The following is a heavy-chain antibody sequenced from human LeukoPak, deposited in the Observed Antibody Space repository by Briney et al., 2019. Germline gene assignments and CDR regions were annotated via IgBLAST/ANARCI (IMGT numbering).Heavy chain of an antibody. V-gene: IGHV3-30-3*01. Sequence: GRSLRLSCAASGFTFSSYAMHWVRQAPGKGLEWLAVISYDGSNKYYADSVKGRFTISRDNSKNTLYLQMNSLRAEDTAVYYCARVSSGWYYDYWGQGTLVTVSS. CDR3: ARVSSGWYYDY. CDR1: GFTFSSYA. D-gene: IGHD6-19*01. CDR2: ISYDGSNK. J-gene: IGHJ4*02.